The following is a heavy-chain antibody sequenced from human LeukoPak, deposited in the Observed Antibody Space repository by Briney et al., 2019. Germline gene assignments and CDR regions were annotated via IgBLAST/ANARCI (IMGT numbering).Heavy chain of an antibody. V-gene: IGHV3-23*01. CDR3: ANGATDILPGYIDY. CDR1: GFTFSSYA. CDR2: ISGSGGST. Sequence: QSGGSLRLSCAASGFTFSSYAMSWVRQAPGKGLEWVSAISGSGGSTYYADSVKGRFTISRDNSKNTLYLQMNSLRAEDTAVYYFANGATDILPGYIDYGGQGPLATVSS. D-gene: IGHD3-9*01. J-gene: IGHJ4*02.